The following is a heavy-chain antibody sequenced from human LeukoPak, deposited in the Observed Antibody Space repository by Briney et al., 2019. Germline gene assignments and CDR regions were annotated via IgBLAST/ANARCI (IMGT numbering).Heavy chain of an antibody. CDR1: GGSISSYY. CDR3: ARQGGGFWYFDL. V-gene: IGHV4-59*08. Sequence: SETLPLTCTVSGGSISSYYWSWIGQPPGKGLEGMGYIYYSGRTNYNPSLTSRVTISVDTSKNQFSLKLSSVTAADTAVYYCARQGGGFWYFDLWGRGTLVTVSS. D-gene: IGHD6-25*01. CDR2: IYYSGRT. J-gene: IGHJ2*01.